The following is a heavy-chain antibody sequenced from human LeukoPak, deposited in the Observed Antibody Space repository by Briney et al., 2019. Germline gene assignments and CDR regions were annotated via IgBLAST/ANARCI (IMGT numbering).Heavy chain of an antibody. CDR3: VKDSHFAMACSGGSCSFDY. V-gene: IGHV3-64D*06. CDR1: GFIFSGYA. Sequence: GGSLRLSCSASGFIFSGYAMHWVRQAPGKGLEYVSGISSNGGSTYYAASVKGRFTISRDNSKNTLYLQMSSLRAEDTAVYYCVKDSHFAMACSGGSCSFDYWGQGTLVTVSS. CDR2: ISSNGGST. J-gene: IGHJ4*02. D-gene: IGHD2-15*01.